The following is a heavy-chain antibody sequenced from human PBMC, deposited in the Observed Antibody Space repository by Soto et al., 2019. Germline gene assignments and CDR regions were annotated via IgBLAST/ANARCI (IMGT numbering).Heavy chain of an antibody. D-gene: IGHD2-15*01. V-gene: IGHV1-69*01. J-gene: IGHJ4*02. CDR2: IIPIFGTA. CDR3: ARRRILGHCSGGSCYFFDY. CDR1: GGTFSSYA. Sequence: QVQLVQSGAEVQKPGSSVKVSCKASGGTFSSYAISWVRQAPGQGLAWMGGIIPIFGTANYAQKFQGRVTITADESTSTAYMELSSLRSEDTAVYYCARRRILGHCSGGSCYFFDYWGQGTLVTVSS.